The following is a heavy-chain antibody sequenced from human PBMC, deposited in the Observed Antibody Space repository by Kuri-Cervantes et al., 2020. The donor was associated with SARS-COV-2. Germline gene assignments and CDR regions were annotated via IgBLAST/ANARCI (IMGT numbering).Heavy chain of an antibody. D-gene: IGHD6-6*01. Sequence: GGSLRLSCAASGFTFSSYSMNWVRQAPGKGLEWVSSISSSSSYIYYADSVKGRFTISRDNAKNSLYLQMNSLRAEDTAVYYCARGLVLIAARTYYYYYYGMDVWCQGTTVTVSS. V-gene: IGHV3-21*01. J-gene: IGHJ6*02. CDR1: GFTFSSYS. CDR2: ISSSSSYI. CDR3: ARGLVLIAARTYYYYYYGMDV.